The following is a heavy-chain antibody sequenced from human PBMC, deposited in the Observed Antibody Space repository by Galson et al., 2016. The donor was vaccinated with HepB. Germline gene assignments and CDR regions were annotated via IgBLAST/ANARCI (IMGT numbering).Heavy chain of an antibody. D-gene: IGHD3-10*01. CDR2: IHNNGST. Sequence: SETLSLTCSVSGDSISNNYWWAWVRQPPGKGLEWIGYIHNNGSTLYGPSLKSRVAISIDTANNQFSLRLPSTTAADTAMYFCARTVRDFASGSFYIDTWGQGTLVTVSS. V-gene: IGHV4-28*01. CDR3: ARTVRDFASGSFYIDT. CDR1: GDSISNNYW. J-gene: IGHJ5*02.